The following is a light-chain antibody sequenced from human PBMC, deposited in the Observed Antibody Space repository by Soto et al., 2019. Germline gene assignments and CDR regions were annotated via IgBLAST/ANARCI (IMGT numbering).Light chain of an antibody. Sequence: ETVLTQSPGTLSLSPGERATLSCRASQSVCASQLSWYQQKPRQSPRLLIHGASTRATGITDRCGGSGSGTYFTLTVSRLEPEDFAFYYWHQNGNPPHTFGQGTKLEIK. CDR2: GAS. V-gene: IGKV3-20*01. J-gene: IGKJ2*01. CDR3: HQNGNPPHT. CDR1: QSVCASQ.